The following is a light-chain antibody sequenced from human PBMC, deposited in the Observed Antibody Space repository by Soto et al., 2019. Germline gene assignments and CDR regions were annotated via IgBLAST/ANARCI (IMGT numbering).Light chain of an antibody. CDR2: DAS. CDR3: QQRSNWPPT. J-gene: IGKJ5*01. Sequence: EIVMTQSPATLSVSPGERATLSCRASQSVSSNLAWYQQKPGQAPRLLIYDASNRATGIPARFSGSGSGTDFTLTISSLEPEDFAVYYCQQRSNWPPTCGQGTRLEI. CDR1: QSVSSN. V-gene: IGKV3-11*01.